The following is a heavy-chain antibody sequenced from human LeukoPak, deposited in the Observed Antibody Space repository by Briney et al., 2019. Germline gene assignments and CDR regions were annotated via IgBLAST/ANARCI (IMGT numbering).Heavy chain of an antibody. CDR2: ISGSAGST. Sequence: GGSLRLSCTASGFTFSICAMSWVRQAPGKGLEWVSVISGSAGSTYYADSVKGRFTISRDNSKNTLYLQMNSLRAEDTAVYYCAKDVFRGSYRSEDWGPGTLVTVSS. J-gene: IGHJ4*02. D-gene: IGHD3-16*02. CDR1: GFTFSICA. CDR3: AKDVFRGSYRSED. V-gene: IGHV3-23*01.